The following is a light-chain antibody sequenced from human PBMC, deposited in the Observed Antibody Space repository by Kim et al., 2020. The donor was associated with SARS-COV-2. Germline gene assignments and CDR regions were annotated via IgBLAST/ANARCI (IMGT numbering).Light chain of an antibody. CDR2: GNN. CDR3: NSRDSDNHHLV. V-gene: IGLV3-19*01. J-gene: IGLJ2*01. CDR1: ILRMCF. Sequence: SSELTQDPGVSVALGQTVRITCQGDILRMCFASWYQKKPGQAPLLVLYGNNFRPSGIPDRFSGSSSGTTASLTITGAQADDEADYYCNSRDSDNHHLVFGGRTQLTVL.